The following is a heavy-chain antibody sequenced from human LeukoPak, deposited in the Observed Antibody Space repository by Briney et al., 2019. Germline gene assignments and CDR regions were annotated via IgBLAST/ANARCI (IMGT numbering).Heavy chain of an antibody. CDR2: IHYSGSS. D-gene: IGHD3-10*01. V-gene: IGHV4-59*01. J-gene: IGHJ5*02. CDR1: GDSISSYY. CDR3: ARRVQMSSGSPTSNTWLDP. Sequence: PSETLSLTCIVSGDSISSYYWNWIRQPPGKGVEWIGHIHYSGSSNYNPSLKSRVTISVDTAKNQFSLKLISVTAADTAVYYCARRVQMSSGSPTSNTWLDPWGQGTLVTVSS.